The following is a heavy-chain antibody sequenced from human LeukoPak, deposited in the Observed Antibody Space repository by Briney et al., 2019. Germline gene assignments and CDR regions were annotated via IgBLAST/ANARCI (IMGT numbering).Heavy chain of an antibody. CDR3: ARDRPRTSGGDY. J-gene: IGHJ4*02. Sequence: GGSLRLSCAASGFIFSSYTMNWVRQAPGKGLEWVSSISSSSNYIYYADSVKGRFTTSRDNAKNSLYLQMNNLRAEDTAVYYCARDRPRTSGGDYWGQGTLVTVSP. D-gene: IGHD3-10*01. CDR2: ISSSSNYI. V-gene: IGHV3-21*01. CDR1: GFIFSSYT.